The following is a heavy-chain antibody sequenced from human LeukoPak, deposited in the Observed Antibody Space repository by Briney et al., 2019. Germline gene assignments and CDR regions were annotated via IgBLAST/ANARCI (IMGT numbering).Heavy chain of an antibody. V-gene: IGHV6-1*01. J-gene: IGHJ2*01. Sequence: SQTLSLTCAISGDSVSSNSAAWNWIRQSPSRGLEWLGRTYYRSKWYNDYAVSVKSRITINPDTSRNQFSLQLNSVTPEDTAVYYCARRPGIADAGNHWYFDLWGRGALVTVSS. D-gene: IGHD6-13*01. CDR2: TYYRSKWYN. CDR1: GDSVSSNSAA. CDR3: ARRPGIADAGNHWYFDL.